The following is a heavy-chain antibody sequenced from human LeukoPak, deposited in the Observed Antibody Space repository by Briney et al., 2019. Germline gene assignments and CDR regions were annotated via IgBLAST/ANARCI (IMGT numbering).Heavy chain of an antibody. CDR3: ARGPFTLLSSYSCPLDY. CDR2: INHSGST. D-gene: IGHD5-18*01. J-gene: IGHJ4*02. CDR1: GGFFSGYY. Sequence: SETLSLTCAVYGGFFSGYYWSWIRQPPGKGLEWIGEINHSGSTNYNPSLKSRVTISVDTSKNQFSLKLSSVTAADTAVYYCARGPFTLLSSYSCPLDYWGQGTLVTVSS. V-gene: IGHV4-34*01.